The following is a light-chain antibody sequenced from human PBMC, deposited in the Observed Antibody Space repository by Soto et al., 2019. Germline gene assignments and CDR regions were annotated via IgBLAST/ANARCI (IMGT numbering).Light chain of an antibody. J-gene: IGKJ1*01. CDR3: QQYNNWPGT. CDR1: QSVSSN. V-gene: IGKV3-15*01. CDR2: GAS. Sequence: DIVMTQSPATLSVSPGERATLSCRASQSVSSNLAWYQQKPGQAPRLLIYGASTRATGIPARFSGSRSGTEFTLTISSLQSEDFAVYYCQQYNNWPGTFGQGTKVEIK.